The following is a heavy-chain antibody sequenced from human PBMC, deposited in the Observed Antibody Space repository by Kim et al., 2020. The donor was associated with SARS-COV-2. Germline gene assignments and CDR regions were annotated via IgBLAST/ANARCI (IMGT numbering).Heavy chain of an antibody. J-gene: IGHJ4*02. V-gene: IGHV2-70*11. CDR3: ARYLMRAGERALDY. D-gene: IGHD6-13*01. CDR1: GFSLTTSGMC. CDR2: IDWDDSE. Sequence: SGPTLVKPTQTLTLTCTFSGFSLTTSGMCVSWVRQPPGKALEWLARIDWDDSEYFSTSLKTRLTISKDTSKNQVVLKMTNMDPEDTATYYCARYLMRAGERALDYWGQGTLVTVSS.